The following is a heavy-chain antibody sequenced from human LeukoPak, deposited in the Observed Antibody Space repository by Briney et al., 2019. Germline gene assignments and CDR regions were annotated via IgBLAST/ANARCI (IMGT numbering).Heavy chain of an antibody. CDR3: ARGDSGSFSQFDC. CDR1: GGSISSYY. J-gene: IGHJ4*02. V-gene: IGHV4-59*01. D-gene: IGHD1-26*01. Sequence: PSETLSLTCTVSGGSISSYYSSWIRQPPGKGLEWIGYVYYSGSTNYNPSLKSRVTISVDTSKNQFSLKLTSVTAADTAVYYCARGDSGSFSQFDCWGQGTLVTVSS. CDR2: VYYSGST.